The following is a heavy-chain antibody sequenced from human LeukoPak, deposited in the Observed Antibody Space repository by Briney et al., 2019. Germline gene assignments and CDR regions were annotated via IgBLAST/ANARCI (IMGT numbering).Heavy chain of an antibody. CDR2: IYHSGST. D-gene: IGHD3-22*01. V-gene: IGHV4-38-2*02. CDR3: ARAYGDSYYYYYMDV. Sequence: SEILSLTCTVSGYSISSGYYWGWIRQPPGKGLEWIGSIYHSGSTYYNPSLKSRVTISVDTSKNRFSLKLSSVTAADTAVYYCARAYGDSYYYYYMDVWGKGTTVTVSS. J-gene: IGHJ6*03. CDR1: GYSISSGYY.